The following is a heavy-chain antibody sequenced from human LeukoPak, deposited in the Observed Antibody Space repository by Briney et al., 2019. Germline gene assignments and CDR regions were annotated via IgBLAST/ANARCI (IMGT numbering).Heavy chain of an antibody. CDR1: GGSISSGGYS. Sequence: SETLSLTCAVSGGSISSGGYSWSWLRQPPGKGLEWIGYIYHSGSTYYNPSLKSRVTISVDRSKNQFSLKLSSVTAADTAVYYCAGAREYSSSSLDYWGQGTLVTVSS. J-gene: IGHJ4*02. D-gene: IGHD6-6*01. V-gene: IGHV4-30-2*01. CDR3: AGAREYSSSSLDY. CDR2: IYHSGST.